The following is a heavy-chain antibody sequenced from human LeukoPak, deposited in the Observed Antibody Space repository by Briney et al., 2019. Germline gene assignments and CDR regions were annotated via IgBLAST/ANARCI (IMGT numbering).Heavy chain of an antibody. CDR2: ISGSGGST. Sequence: PGGSPRLSCAASGFTFSSYAMSWVRQAPGKGLEWVSAISGSGGSTYYADSVKGRFTISRDNSKNTLYLQMNSLRAEDTAVYYCAKGIPYQLLISGAFDIWGQGTMVTVSS. CDR3: AKGIPYQLLISGAFDI. J-gene: IGHJ3*02. D-gene: IGHD2-2*01. V-gene: IGHV3-23*01. CDR1: GFTFSSYA.